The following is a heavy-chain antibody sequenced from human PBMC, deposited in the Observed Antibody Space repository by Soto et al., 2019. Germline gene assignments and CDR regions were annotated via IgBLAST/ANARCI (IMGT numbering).Heavy chain of an antibody. CDR2: LFRTGDT. J-gene: IGHJ5*02. D-gene: IGHD3-9*01. CDR3: ARTIFPPRNWFDP. Sequence: QLQLQESGPGLMKPSETLSLTCAVSGGSLTSDEYNWAWIRQSPGKGLEWIGSLFRTGDTYYNPSLKSPVNISTNTSTTQFSLKLNAVTAAHTAIYYCARTIFPPRNWFDPWGQGILVTVSS. V-gene: IGHV4-39*01. CDR1: GGSLTSDEYN.